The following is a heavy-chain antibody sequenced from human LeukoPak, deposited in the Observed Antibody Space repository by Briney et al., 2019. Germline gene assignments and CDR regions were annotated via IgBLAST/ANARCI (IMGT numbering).Heavy chain of an antibody. V-gene: IGHV1-2*02. D-gene: IGHD2-2*01. CDR1: GYTFTCYF. Sequence: ASVKVSCKSSGYTFTCYFMHWVRQAPGQGLEWMGWINPNSCGTNYAQKFQGRVTMTRDTSISTAYMELSRLRSDDTAVYYCASSIVYCSSTSCYFNWGQGTLVTVSS. CDR3: ASSIVYCSSTSCYFN. CDR2: INPNSCGT. J-gene: IGHJ4*02.